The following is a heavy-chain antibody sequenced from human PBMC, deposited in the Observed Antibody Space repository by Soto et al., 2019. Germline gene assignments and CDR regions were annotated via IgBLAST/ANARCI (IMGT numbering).Heavy chain of an antibody. D-gene: IGHD1-26*01. J-gene: IGHJ4*02. CDR3: ARKNPGREWELPDY. V-gene: IGHV3-30*03. Sequence: QVQLVESGGGVVQPGRSLRLSCAASGFAFSTYGMHWVRQAPGKGLEWVAVTTSDGARINYADSVKGRFTISRDNSRTTLYLQMNSLRIDDTAVYYCARKNPGREWELPDYWGQGTLVTVSP. CDR2: TTSDGARI. CDR1: GFAFSTYG.